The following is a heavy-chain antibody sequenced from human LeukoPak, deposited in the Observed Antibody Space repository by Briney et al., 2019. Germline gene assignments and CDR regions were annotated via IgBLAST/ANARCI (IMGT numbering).Heavy chain of an antibody. Sequence: GGSLRLSCVASGFTFSTSWVTWVPQAPGKGLEWVANIDKHGSGKYYVDSVKGRFAISRDYASNSVFLQMGSLRAEDTSVYYCARDAGWGYYDLWGQGTPVTVSS. V-gene: IGHV3-7*01. CDR2: IDKHGSGK. D-gene: IGHD1-26*01. J-gene: IGHJ4*02. CDR3: ARDAGWGYYDL. CDR1: GFTFSTSW.